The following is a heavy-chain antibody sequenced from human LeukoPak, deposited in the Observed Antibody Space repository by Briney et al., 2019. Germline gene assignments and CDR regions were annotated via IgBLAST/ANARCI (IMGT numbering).Heavy chain of an antibody. CDR3: ARGQWLGDY. D-gene: IGHD6-19*01. CDR2: IKQDGSEK. Sequence: PGGSLRLSCAASGFAFSGYWMSWVRQAPGRGLEWVANIKQDGSEKYYVVSVKGRFTISRDNAKNSLYLQMNSLRAEDTAVYYCARGQWLGDYWGQGTLVTVSS. J-gene: IGHJ4*02. V-gene: IGHV3-7*01. CDR1: GFAFSGYW.